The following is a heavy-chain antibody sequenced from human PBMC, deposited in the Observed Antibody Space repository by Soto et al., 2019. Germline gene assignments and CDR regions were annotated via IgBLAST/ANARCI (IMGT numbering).Heavy chain of an antibody. CDR1: GFTVSSNY. D-gene: IGHD5-12*01. CDR2: IYSGGST. V-gene: IGHV3-53*01. CDR3: ARTPDGLAYIDY. J-gene: IGHJ4*02. Sequence: PGGSLRLSCVASGFTVSSNYMSWVRQAPGKGLEWVSVIYSGGSTFHADSVKGRFTISRDNSKNTLYLQMNMLRAEDTAVYYCARTPDGLAYIDYWGQGTLATVSS.